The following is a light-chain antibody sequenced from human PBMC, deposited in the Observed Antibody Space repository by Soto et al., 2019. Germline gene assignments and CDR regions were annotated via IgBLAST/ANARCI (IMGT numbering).Light chain of an antibody. CDR2: GAS. Sequence: EIVLTQPPGTLSLSPGERATLSCRASQSVSSSYLAWYQQTPGQAPRLLIYGASSRATGIPDRFSGSGSGTDFTLTISRLEPEDVAVYYCQQYGSSPGTFGQGTKVEIK. J-gene: IGKJ1*01. CDR3: QQYGSSPGT. V-gene: IGKV3-20*01. CDR1: QSVSSSY.